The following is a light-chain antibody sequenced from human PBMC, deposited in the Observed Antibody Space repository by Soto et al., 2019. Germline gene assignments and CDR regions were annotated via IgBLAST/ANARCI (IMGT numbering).Light chain of an antibody. V-gene: IGKV1-39*01. CDR3: QQSYSTLWT. CDR1: QSISSY. CDR2: AAS. J-gene: IGKJ1*01. Sequence: IQMTQSPWSLSASVGDRVTLTCRASQSISSYLNWYQQKPGKAPKLLIYAASSLQSGVPSRFSGSGSGTDFTLTISSLQPEDFATYYCQQSYSTLWTFGQGAKGDIK.